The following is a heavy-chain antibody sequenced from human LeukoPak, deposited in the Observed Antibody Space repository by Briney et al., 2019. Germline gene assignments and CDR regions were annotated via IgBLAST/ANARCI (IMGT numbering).Heavy chain of an antibody. J-gene: IGHJ6*03. V-gene: IGHV1-2*02. D-gene: IGHD1-26*01. CDR3: ATSVGQYYYYYYYMDV. CDR1: GYTFTGYY. Sequence: GASVKVSCKASGYTFTGYYMHWVRQAPGQGLEWMGWINPNSGGTNYAQKFQGRVTMTRDTSISTAYMELSRLRSDDTAVYYCATSVGQYYYYYYYMDVWGKGTTVTVSS. CDR2: INPNSGGT.